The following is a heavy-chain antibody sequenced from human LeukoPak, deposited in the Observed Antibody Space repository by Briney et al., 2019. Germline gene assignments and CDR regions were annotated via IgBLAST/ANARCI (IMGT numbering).Heavy chain of an antibody. CDR3: ASAYSSSTSYYGMDV. V-gene: IGHV1-69*04. D-gene: IGHD6-6*01. CDR2: IIPILGIA. J-gene: IGHJ6*02. CDR1: GGSFSSYA. Sequence: AAVKVSCKASGGSFSSYAISWVRQAPGQGLAWMGRIIPILGIANYAQMFQGRVTITGAKSTGTAYMELSTLRSEYTAVYDCASAYSSSTSYYGMDVWGQKTTVTVSS.